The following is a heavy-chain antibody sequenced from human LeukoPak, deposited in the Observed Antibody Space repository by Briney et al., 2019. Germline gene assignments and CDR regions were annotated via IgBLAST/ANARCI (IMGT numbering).Heavy chain of an antibody. D-gene: IGHD1-26*01. CDR2: INTNTGNP. CDR1: GYTFTSYA. J-gene: IGHJ6*02. V-gene: IGHV7-4-1*02. CDR3: ARVTGGYYYYYGMDV. Sequence: GASVKVSCKASGYTFTSYAMNWVRRAPGQGLEWMGWINTNTGNPTYAQGFTGRFVFSLDTSVSTAYLQISSLKAEDTAVYYCARVTGGYYYYYGMDVWGQGTTVTVSS.